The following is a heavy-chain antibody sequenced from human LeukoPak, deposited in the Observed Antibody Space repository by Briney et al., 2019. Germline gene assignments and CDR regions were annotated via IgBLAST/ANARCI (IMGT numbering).Heavy chain of an antibody. CDR1: GGSINSHY. Sequence: SETLSLTCTVSGGSINSHYWSWIRQPPGKGLEWIGYIYYSGTINYNPPLKSRVTISVGTSKKQFSLNLNSVTAADTAVYYCARSTINGPIGPDIWGQGTMVSVSS. CDR3: ARSTINGPIGPDI. J-gene: IGHJ3*02. D-gene: IGHD2-8*01. CDR2: IYYSGTI. V-gene: IGHV4-59*11.